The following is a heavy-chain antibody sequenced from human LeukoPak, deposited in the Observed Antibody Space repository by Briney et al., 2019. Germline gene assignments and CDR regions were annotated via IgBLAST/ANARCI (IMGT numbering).Heavy chain of an antibody. V-gene: IGHV1-8*02. CDR2: INPNSGNT. CDR1: GYTFTGYY. Sequence: ASVKVSCKASGYTFTGYYMHWVRQAPGQGLEWMGWINPNSGNTGYARKFQGRVTMTRNTSISTAYMELSSLRSEDTAVYYCARGVGGRTYYDFWSAPYYFDYWGQGTLVTVSS. CDR3: ARGVGGRTYYDFWSAPYYFDY. D-gene: IGHD3-3*01. J-gene: IGHJ4*02.